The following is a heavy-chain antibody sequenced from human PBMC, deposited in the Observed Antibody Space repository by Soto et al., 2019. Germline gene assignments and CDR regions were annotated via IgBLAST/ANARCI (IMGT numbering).Heavy chain of an antibody. V-gene: IGHV4-59*01. Sequence: SETLSLTCTVSGGSISSYYWSWIRQPPGKGLEWIGYIYYSGSTNYNPSLKSRVTISVDTSKNQFSLKLSSVTAADTAVYYCARDRTYYDFWSGYYSGYYYGMDVWGQGTTVTVS. CDR2: IYYSGST. D-gene: IGHD3-3*01. CDR1: GGSISSYY. J-gene: IGHJ6*02. CDR3: ARDRTYYDFWSGYYSGYYYGMDV.